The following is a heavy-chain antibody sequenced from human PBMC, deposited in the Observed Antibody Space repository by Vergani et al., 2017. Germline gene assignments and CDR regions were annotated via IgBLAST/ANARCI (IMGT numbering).Heavy chain of an antibody. D-gene: IGHD2-2*01. Sequence: QMQLVQSGAEVKKTGSSVKVSCKASGYTFTYRYLHWVRQAPGQALEWMGWITPFNGNTNYAQKFQDRVTITRDRSMSTAYMELSSLRSEDTAMYYCATTSSTSPYAFDIWSQGTMVTVSS. CDR2: ITPFNGNT. CDR3: ATTSSTSPYAFDI. CDR1: GYTFTYRY. J-gene: IGHJ3*02. V-gene: IGHV1-45*02.